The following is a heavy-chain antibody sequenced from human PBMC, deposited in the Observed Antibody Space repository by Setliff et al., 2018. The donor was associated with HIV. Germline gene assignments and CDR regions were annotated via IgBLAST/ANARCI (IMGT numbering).Heavy chain of an antibody. CDR3: ARRSIVGSTRGYYYYALDV. Sequence: SETLSLTCTVSGDPINKYYWSWIWQPPGKGLEWIGFIYISGSTMYNPSLKSRVTMSLDTSKNQVSLKLTSVTAADTAVYYCARRSIVGSTRGYYYYALDVWGQGTTVTVSS. V-gene: IGHV4-4*09. D-gene: IGHD1-26*01. J-gene: IGHJ6*02. CDR1: GDPINKYY. CDR2: IYISGST.